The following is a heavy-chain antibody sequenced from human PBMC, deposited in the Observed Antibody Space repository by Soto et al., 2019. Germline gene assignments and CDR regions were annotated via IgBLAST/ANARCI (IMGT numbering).Heavy chain of an antibody. V-gene: IGHV3-74*01. Sequence: EVQLVESGGGLVQPGGSLRLSCAASGFAFSNYWMHWVRQDPGKGLVWVSRINNDGTSTNYADSVKGRFTVYRDNAKNAVYVQMISLRAEDTAVYYCASLPKPDAFDIWGQGAMVTVSS. CDR1: GFAFSNYW. CDR3: ASLPKPDAFDI. J-gene: IGHJ3*02. CDR2: INNDGTST.